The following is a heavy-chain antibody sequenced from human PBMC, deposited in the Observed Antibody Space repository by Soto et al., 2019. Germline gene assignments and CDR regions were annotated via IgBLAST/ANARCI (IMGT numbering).Heavy chain of an antibody. CDR1: GGSISSSSSY. CDR3: ATEETGPFGGAQVY. CDR2: IYYSGST. Sequence: QLQLQESGPGLVKASETLSLTCTVSGGSISSSSSYWGWIRQPPGKGLEWIGSIYYSGSTFYNPSLKSRVTISGDTPKNQFSLKVTSVTAADTAVYYCATEETGPFGGAQVYWGQGSLVTVSS. J-gene: IGHJ4*02. V-gene: IGHV4-39*01. D-gene: IGHD3-16*01.